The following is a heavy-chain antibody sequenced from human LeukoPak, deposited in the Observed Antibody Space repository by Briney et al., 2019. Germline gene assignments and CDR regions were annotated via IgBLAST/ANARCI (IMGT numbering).Heavy chain of an antibody. Sequence: PGGSLRLSCAASGFTFSSYSMNWVRQAPGKGLQWVAVISYDGSSKYYADSVKGRFTISRDTSKNTVYVQMNSLRAEDTAVYYCARILGIAAAGPFQHWGQGTLVTVSS. CDR2: ISYDGSSK. CDR3: ARILGIAAAGPFQH. CDR1: GFTFSSYS. V-gene: IGHV3-30*03. J-gene: IGHJ1*01. D-gene: IGHD6-13*01.